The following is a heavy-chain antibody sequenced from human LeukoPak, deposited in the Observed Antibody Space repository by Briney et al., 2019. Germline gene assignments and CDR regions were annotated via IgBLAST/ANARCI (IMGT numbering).Heavy chain of an antibody. Sequence: GGSLRLSCAASGFTVSTYYMTWVRQAPGKGLECVSVIYSGGSTYYAASVKGRFTVSRDNSKNTLYLQMNSLRAEDTAMYYCARGLGYCTSTTCLLPFDYWGQGTLVTVSS. CDR1: GFTVSTYY. V-gene: IGHV3-53*01. J-gene: IGHJ4*02. D-gene: IGHD2-2*01. CDR3: ARGLGYCTSTTCLLPFDY. CDR2: IYSGGST.